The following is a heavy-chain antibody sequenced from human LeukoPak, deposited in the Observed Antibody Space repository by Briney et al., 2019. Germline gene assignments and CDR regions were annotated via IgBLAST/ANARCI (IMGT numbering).Heavy chain of an antibody. J-gene: IGHJ4*02. CDR2: ISYDGSDK. CDR1: GFTFSSYG. Sequence: GGSLRLSCAASGFTFSSYGMHWVRQAPGKGLEWVAVISYDGSDKYYADSVKGRFTISRDNSKNTLYLQMNSLRAEDTAVYYCAKGQYSSGWYLVGETYWGQGTLVTVSS. CDR3: AKGQYSSGWYLVGETY. V-gene: IGHV3-30*18. D-gene: IGHD6-19*01.